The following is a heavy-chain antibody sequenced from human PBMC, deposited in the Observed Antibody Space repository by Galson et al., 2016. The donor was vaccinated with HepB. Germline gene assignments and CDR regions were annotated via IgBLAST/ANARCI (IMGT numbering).Heavy chain of an antibody. CDR2: FTPFFSTA. J-gene: IGHJ4*02. D-gene: IGHD3-10*01. CDR1: GGTFSSSP. CDR3: VTGGAMVRGVLISPSHFDS. Sequence: SVKVSCKASGGTFSSSPISWVRQAPGPGLEWMGAFTPFFSTANYAQKFQGRVTITADKSTNTTYMELTSLRSEDTAVYFCVTGGAMVRGVLISPSHFDSWGQGTLVTVSS. V-gene: IGHV1-69*06.